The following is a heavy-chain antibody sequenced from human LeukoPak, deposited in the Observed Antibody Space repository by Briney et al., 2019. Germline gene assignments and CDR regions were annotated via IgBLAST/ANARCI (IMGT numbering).Heavy chain of an antibody. CDR2: IYYSGNT. J-gene: IGHJ4*02. Sequence: SETLSLTCTVCGGSISSYYWSWIRQPPGKGLEWMGYIYYSGNTNYDPSLKSRVTMSIDTSKNQFSLKLSSVTAADTAVYYCARLTYYYDTRGPRFDYFEYWGQGTLVTVSS. D-gene: IGHD3-22*01. CDR1: GGSISSYY. CDR3: ARLTYYYDTRGPRFDYFEY. V-gene: IGHV4-59*01.